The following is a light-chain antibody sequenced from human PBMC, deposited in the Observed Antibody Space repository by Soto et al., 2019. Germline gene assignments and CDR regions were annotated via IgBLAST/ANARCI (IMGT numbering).Light chain of an antibody. CDR3: SSYSSITDLV. CDR2: DVT. Sequence: QSALTQPASVSGSPGQSIAISCTGTNSDVGGYNSVSWYQQHPGKVPKIMIYDVTIRPSGVPDRFSGSKSGNTASLTISGLQAEDEADYYCSSYSSITDLVFGTGTKLTVL. J-gene: IGLJ1*01. CDR1: NSDVGGYNS. V-gene: IGLV2-14*01.